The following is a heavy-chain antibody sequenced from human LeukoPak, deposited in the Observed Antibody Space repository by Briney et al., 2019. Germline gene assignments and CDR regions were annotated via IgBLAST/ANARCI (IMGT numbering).Heavy chain of an antibody. Sequence: GGSLRLSCAASGFTFNNYYMTWVRQAPGKGLEWVANIKQDGSEKYYVDSVKGRFTISRDNAKNSLYLQMNSLRAEDTAVYYCAREIREHYYDSSGYNDYWGQGTLVTVSS. CDR1: GFTFNNYY. V-gene: IGHV3-7*01. J-gene: IGHJ4*02. CDR3: AREIREHYYDSSGYNDY. D-gene: IGHD3-22*01. CDR2: IKQDGSEK.